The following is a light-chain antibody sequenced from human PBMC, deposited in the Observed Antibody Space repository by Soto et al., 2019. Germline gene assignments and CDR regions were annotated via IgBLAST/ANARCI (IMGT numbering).Light chain of an antibody. CDR3: LQHNSYPLT. Sequence: DIQMTQSPSSLSASVGDRVTITCRASQGIRNDLDWYQQKPGKAPKRLIYAASSLQSGVPSRFSGSGSGTEFTPTISSLQPEDFATYYCLQHNSYPLTFGGGTKVEIK. CDR2: AAS. V-gene: IGKV1-17*01. J-gene: IGKJ4*01. CDR1: QGIRND.